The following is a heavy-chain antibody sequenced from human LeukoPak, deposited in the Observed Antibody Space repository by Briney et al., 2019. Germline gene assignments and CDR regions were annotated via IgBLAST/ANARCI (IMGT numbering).Heavy chain of an antibody. V-gene: IGHV4-31*03. Sequence: SQTLSLTCTVSGGSISSGGYYWSWIRQHPGKSLEWIGYIYYSGSTYYNPSLKSRVTISVDTSKNQFSLKLSSVTAADTAVYYRARDRGYGAPFDYWGQGTLVTVSS. D-gene: IGHD4-17*01. CDR3: ARDRGYGAPFDY. CDR2: IYYSGST. J-gene: IGHJ4*02. CDR1: GGSISSGGYY.